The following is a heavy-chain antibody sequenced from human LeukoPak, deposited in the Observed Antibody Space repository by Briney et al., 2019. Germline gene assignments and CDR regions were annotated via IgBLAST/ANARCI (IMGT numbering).Heavy chain of an antibody. V-gene: IGHV3-30*03. Sequence: GGSLRLSRAASGFTFSSYGMHWVRQAPGKGLEWVAVISYDGSNKYYADSVKGRFTISRDNSKNTLYLQMNSLRAEDTAVYYCASLGNYYGMDVWGQGTTVTVSS. CDR2: ISYDGSNK. D-gene: IGHD1-26*01. J-gene: IGHJ6*02. CDR1: GFTFSSYG. CDR3: ASLGNYYGMDV.